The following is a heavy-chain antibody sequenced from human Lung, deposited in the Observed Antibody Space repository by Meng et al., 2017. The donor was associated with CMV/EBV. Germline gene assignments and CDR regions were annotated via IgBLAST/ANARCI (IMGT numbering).Heavy chain of an antibody. J-gene: IGHJ5*01. D-gene: IGHD2-2*01. CDR2: VTPIVGIP. CDR3: ATSQCSSANCRDAYNWFNS. V-gene: IGHV1-69*02. Sequence: SVKVSXKTSGGTFSDYTISWVRQAPGQGLEGMGRVTPIVGIPRYAQIFQDRVTITADKFTSTTYMELTGLTSTDTAVYYCATSQCSSANCRDAYNWFNSWGQGTLVTVSS. CDR1: GGTFSDYT.